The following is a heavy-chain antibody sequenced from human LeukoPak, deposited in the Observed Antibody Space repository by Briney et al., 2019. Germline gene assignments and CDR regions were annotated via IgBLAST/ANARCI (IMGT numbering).Heavy chain of an antibody. CDR1: GGSISSYY. CDR3: ARDRYSSGWLGLHFDY. D-gene: IGHD6-19*01. Sequence: SETLSLTCTVSGGSISSYYWSWIRQPPGKGLEWIGYIYYSGSTYYNPSLKSRVTISVDTSKNQFSLKLSSVTAADTAVYYCARDRYSSGWLGLHFDYWGQGTLVTVSS. V-gene: IGHV4-30-4*08. J-gene: IGHJ4*02. CDR2: IYYSGST.